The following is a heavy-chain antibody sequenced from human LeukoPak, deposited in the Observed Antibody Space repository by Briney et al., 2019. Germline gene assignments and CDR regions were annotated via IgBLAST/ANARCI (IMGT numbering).Heavy chain of an antibody. Sequence: GGSLRLSCAASGFTFSSYWMHWVRQAPGKGLVWVSRINSDGSRTNYADSVKGRFTISRDNAKNTLYLQMNSLRAEDTAVYYCARGPMVRTNLFDYWGQGTLVTVSS. V-gene: IGHV3-74*01. CDR3: ARGPMVRTNLFDY. D-gene: IGHD3-10*01. J-gene: IGHJ4*02. CDR2: INSDGSRT. CDR1: GFTFSSYW.